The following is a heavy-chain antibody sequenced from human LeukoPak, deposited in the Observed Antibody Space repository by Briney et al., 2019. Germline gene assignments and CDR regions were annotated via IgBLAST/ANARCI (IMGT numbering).Heavy chain of an antibody. J-gene: IGHJ4*02. CDR1: GGSFSGYY. Sequence: SETLSLTCAVYGGSFSGYYWSWIRQPPGKGLEWIGEINHSGSTNYNPSLKSRVTISVDTSKNQFSLKLSSVTAADTAVYYCARSDWVSYYFDYWGQGTLVTVSS. D-gene: IGHD2-21*01. CDR3: ARSDWVSYYFDY. V-gene: IGHV4-34*01. CDR2: INHSGST.